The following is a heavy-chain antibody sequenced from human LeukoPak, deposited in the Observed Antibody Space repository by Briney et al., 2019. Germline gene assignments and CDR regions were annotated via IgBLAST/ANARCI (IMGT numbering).Heavy chain of an antibody. CDR1: GFTFSSYS. CDR3: ARSDDFWSGYEYYFDY. D-gene: IGHD3-3*01. V-gene: IGHV3-21*01. CDR2: ISSSSSYI. Sequence: GGSLRLSCAASGFTFSSYSMNWVRQAPGKGLEWVSSISSSSSYIYYADSVKGRFTISRYNAKNSLYLQMNSLRAEDTAVYYCARSDDFWSGYEYYFDYWGQGTLVTVSS. J-gene: IGHJ4*02.